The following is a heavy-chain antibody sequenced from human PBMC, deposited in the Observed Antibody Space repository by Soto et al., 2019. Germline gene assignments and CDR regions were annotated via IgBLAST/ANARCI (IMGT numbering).Heavy chain of an antibody. CDR2: SYYSGST. CDR1: VAPISRPAPA. CDR3: ARAPWGTRYGMDV. D-gene: IGHD7-27*01. Sequence: PSETLSLTCAVSVAPISRPAPAGGWFGRPPGKGLEWIGYSYYSGSTYHNPSLKSRVTISVDTSKNQFSLKMWSVTAADTAVYYCARAPWGTRYGMDVWGQGTAVTVSS. V-gene: IGHV4-30-2*01. J-gene: IGHJ6*02.